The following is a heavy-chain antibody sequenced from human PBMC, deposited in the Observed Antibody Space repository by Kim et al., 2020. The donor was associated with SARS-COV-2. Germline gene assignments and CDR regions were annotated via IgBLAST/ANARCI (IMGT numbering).Heavy chain of an antibody. J-gene: IGHJ4*02. V-gene: IGHV3-74*01. CDR2: INSDGTST. CDR3: ARGGEVSRPSGSYVDC. D-gene: IGHD1-26*01. CDR1: GFTFSSHW. Sequence: GGSLRLSCAASGFTFSSHWMLWVRQAPGKGLVWVSRINSDGTSTTYADSVKGRFTISRDNAKTTLYLQMNSLRAEDTAVYYCARGGEVSRPSGSYVDCWGQGTLVTVSS.